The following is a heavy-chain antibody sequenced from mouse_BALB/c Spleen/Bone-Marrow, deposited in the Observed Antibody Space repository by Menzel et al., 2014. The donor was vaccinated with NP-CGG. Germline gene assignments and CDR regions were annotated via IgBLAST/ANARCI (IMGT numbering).Heavy chain of an antibody. CDR2: INPSNGGT. D-gene: IGHD4-1*01. J-gene: IGHJ2*01. V-gene: IGHV1S81*02. Sequence: QVQLKQSGAELVKPGASVKLSCKASGYTFTSYYMYWVKQRPGQGLEWIGEINPSNGGTNFNEKFKSRATLTVDKSSSTAYIQLSSLTSEDPAVYYCTRGRTWDFDYWGRGTTLTVSS. CDR1: GYTFTSYY. CDR3: TRGRTWDFDY.